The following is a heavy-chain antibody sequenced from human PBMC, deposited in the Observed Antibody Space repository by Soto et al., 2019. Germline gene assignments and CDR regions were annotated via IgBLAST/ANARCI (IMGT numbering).Heavy chain of an antibody. V-gene: IGHV4-30-4*01. CDR2: IYYSGNT. Sequence: QVQLQESGPGLVKPSQTLSLTCTVSGGSISSGDYYWSWLRQPPGKGLEWIGYIYYSGNTYYNSSLKSRLTISVDTSKNQFSMKLSAVTAADSAVYSCARGPGYFDYWGQGTLVTVSS. J-gene: IGHJ4*02. CDR3: ARGPGYFDY. CDR1: GGSISSGDYY.